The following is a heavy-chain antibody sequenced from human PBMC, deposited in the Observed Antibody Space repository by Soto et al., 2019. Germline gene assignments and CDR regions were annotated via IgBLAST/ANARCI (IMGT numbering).Heavy chain of an antibody. V-gene: IGHV3-23*01. D-gene: IGHD2-2*01. CDR1: GFTFSSYA. Sequence: EVQLLESGGGLVQPGGSLRLSCAASGFTFSSYAMSWVRQAPGKGLEWVSAISGSGGSTYYADSVKGRFTIPRDKSTNWLYLQMNSLRAEDTAVYYGAKEDIVVVPAAIGAFDIWGRGTMVTVSS. J-gene: IGHJ3*02. CDR3: AKEDIVVVPAAIGAFDI. CDR2: ISGSGGST.